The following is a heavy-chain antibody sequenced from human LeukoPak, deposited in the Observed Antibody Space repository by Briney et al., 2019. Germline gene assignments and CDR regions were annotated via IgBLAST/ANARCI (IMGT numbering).Heavy chain of an antibody. J-gene: IGHJ4*02. V-gene: IGHV3-48*03. CDR1: GFRFSSYE. CDR3: AIEGGEGYSYGPDY. Sequence: GGSLRLSCAASGFRFSSYEMNWVSQAPGKGLEWLSYMSSSGSPIYYVDSVKGRFTISRDNAKNSLYLQMNSLRAEDTALYYCAIEGGEGYSYGPDYWGQGTLVTVSS. D-gene: IGHD5-18*01. CDR2: MSSSGSPI.